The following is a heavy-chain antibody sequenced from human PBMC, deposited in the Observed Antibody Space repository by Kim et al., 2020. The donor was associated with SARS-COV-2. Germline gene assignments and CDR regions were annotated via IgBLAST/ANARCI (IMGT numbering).Heavy chain of an antibody. Sequence: SETLSLTCTVSGGSISSSSYYWGWIRQPPGKGLEWIGSIYYSGSTYYNPSLKSRVTISVDTSKNQFSLKLSSVTAADTAVYYCARHGYSYGCYWGQGTLVTVSS. CDR3: ARHGYSYGCY. D-gene: IGHD5-18*01. V-gene: IGHV4-39*01. CDR2: IYYSGST. J-gene: IGHJ4*02. CDR1: GGSISSSSYY.